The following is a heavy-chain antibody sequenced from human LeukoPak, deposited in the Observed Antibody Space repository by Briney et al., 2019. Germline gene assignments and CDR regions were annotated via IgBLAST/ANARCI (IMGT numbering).Heavy chain of an antibody. CDR1: GGSISSGSYY. CDR3: ARDLPASGQVD. V-gene: IGHV4-61*02. J-gene: IGHJ4*02. CDR2: IYTSGST. D-gene: IGHD5-12*01. Sequence: PSETLSLTCTVSGGSISSGSYYWSWIRQPAGKGLEWIGRIYTSGSTNYNPSLKSRVTISVDTSKNQFSLKLSSVTAADTAVYYCARDLPASGQVDWGQGTLVTVSS.